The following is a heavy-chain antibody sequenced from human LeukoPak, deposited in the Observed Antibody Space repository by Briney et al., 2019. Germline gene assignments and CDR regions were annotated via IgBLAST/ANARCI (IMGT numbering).Heavy chain of an antibody. V-gene: IGHV3-7*01. CDR2: IKQDGSEK. J-gene: IGHJ4*02. CDR3: ARGEGYCSSTSCYTSANFDY. CDR1: GFTFSGYW. D-gene: IGHD2-2*02. Sequence: GGSLRLSCAASGFTFSGYWMSWVRQAPGKGLEWVANIKQDGSEKYYVDSVKGRFTISRDNAKNSLYLQMNSLRAEDTAVYYCARGEGYCSSTSCYTSANFDYWGQGTLVTVSS.